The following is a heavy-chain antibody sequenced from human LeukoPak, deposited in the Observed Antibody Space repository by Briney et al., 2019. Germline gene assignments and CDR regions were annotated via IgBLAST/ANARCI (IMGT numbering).Heavy chain of an antibody. J-gene: IGHJ4*02. CDR2: ISSSSSTI. CDR1: GFTLSSYS. V-gene: IGHV3-48*01. D-gene: IGHD6-6*01. CDR3: ARGIAARHFDY. Sequence: GGSLRLSCAASGFTLSSYSMNWVRQAPGKGLEWVSYISSSSSTIYYADSVKGRFTISRDNAKNSLYLQMNSLRAEDTAVYYCARGIAARHFDYWGQGTLVTVSS.